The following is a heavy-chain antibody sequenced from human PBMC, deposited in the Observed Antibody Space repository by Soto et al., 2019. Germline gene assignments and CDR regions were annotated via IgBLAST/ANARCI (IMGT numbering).Heavy chain of an antibody. CDR1: GFTFSRYD. CDR3: ARSRLNAGSRFYGMDV. V-gene: IGHV3-33*01. Sequence: QVQLVESGGGVVQPGRSLRLSCAASGFTFSRYDMHWVRQAPGKGLEWVAVIWYDGSNKYYADSVKGRFTISRDNSKNTLYLQMNSLRAEDTAVYYCARSRLNAGSRFYGMDVWGQGTTVTVSS. J-gene: IGHJ6*02. D-gene: IGHD3-10*01. CDR2: IWYDGSNK.